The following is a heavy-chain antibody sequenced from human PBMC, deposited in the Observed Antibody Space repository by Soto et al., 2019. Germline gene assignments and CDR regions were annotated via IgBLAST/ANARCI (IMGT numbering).Heavy chain of an antibody. D-gene: IGHD3-16*01. CDR2: TYYSGTT. CDR1: GDSISSGTYY. CDR3: ARHLTIPGEGTGDYYARDV. V-gene: IGHV4-39*01. J-gene: IGHJ6*02. Sequence: SETLSHTFTVSGDSISSGTYYWGWIRQPPGKRLEWIASTYYSGTTYYNLSLKSRVTISVDTSKNQFSLKLSSVTAADAAMYYCARHLTIPGEGTGDYYARDVWGQGTTVS.